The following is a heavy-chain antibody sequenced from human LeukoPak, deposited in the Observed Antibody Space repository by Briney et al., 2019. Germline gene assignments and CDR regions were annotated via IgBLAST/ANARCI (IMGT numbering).Heavy chain of an antibody. Sequence: ASETLSLTCAGYGGSFRGYYWSWIRQPPGKGLEWIGEINHSGSTNYNPSLKSRDTISVDTSKNQFSLKLSSVTAADTAVYYCAIPYSSSSGRFAFDIWGQGTMVTVSS. CDR1: GGSFRGYY. CDR3: AIPYSSSSGRFAFDI. D-gene: IGHD6-6*01. V-gene: IGHV4-34*01. CDR2: INHSGST. J-gene: IGHJ3*02.